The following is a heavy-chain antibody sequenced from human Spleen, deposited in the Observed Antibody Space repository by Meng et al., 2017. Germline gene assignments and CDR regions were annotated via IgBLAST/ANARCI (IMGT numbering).Heavy chain of an antibody. CDR1: GYSFTSYW. V-gene: IGHV5-51*01. CDR3: TSSNYGDYYNYAMDV. D-gene: IGHD3-10*01. Sequence: GGSLRLSCKGSGYSFTSYWIGWVRQMPGKGLEWMGIIYPGDSDTRYSPSFEGQVTISVEKSINTAYLQWSSLKASDTAIYYCTSSNYGDYYNYAMDVWGQGTTVTVSS. J-gene: IGHJ6*02. CDR2: IYPGDSDT.